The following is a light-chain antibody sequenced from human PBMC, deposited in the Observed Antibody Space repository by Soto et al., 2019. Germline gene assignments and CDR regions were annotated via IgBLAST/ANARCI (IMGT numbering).Light chain of an antibody. CDR2: DVT. Sequence: QSALTQPASVSGSPGQSITISCTGTRSDLGDYNYVSWYQLHPGEAPKLMIYDVTNRPSGVSNLFSGSKSGNTASLTISWLQAEHETDYYCSSYTSTNTLVFGTGTQLTVL. J-gene: IGLJ1*01. CDR3: SSYTSTNTLV. V-gene: IGLV2-14*01. CDR1: RSDLGDYNY.